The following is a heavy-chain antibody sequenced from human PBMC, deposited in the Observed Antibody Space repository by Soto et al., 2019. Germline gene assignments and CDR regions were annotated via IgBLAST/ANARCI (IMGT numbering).Heavy chain of an antibody. D-gene: IGHD3-16*01. J-gene: IGHJ4*02. Sequence: SETLSLTCTVSGGSISRYYWSWIRQPPGKGLEWIGYIYYSGSTNYNPSLKSRVTISVDTSKNQFSLKLSSVTAADTAVYYCARVGALNDYFDYWGQGTLVTVSS. CDR3: ARVGALNDYFDY. V-gene: IGHV4-59*01. CDR1: GGSISRYY. CDR2: IYYSGST.